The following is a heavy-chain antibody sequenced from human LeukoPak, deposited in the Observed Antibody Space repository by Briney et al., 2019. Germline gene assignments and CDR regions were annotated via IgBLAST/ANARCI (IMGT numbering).Heavy chain of an antibody. J-gene: IGHJ3*02. CDR2: IRYDGSNK. D-gene: IGHD6-13*01. CDR1: GFTFSRYG. CDR3: AKEDSSSWSPNTDAFHI. V-gene: IGHV3-30*02. Sequence: GGSLRLSCAASGFTFSRYGMHWVRQAPGKGLECVAFIRYDGSNKYYADSVKGRFTISRDNSKNTLYLQMNSLRAEDTAVYYCAKEDSSSWSPNTDAFHIWGQGTMVTVSS.